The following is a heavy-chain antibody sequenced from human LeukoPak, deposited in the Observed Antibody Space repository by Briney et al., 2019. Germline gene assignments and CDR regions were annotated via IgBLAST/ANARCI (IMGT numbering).Heavy chain of an antibody. CDR3: ARDQGNYDFWSGYSAD. J-gene: IGHJ4*02. CDR1: GVSISSGGYY. CDR2: IYYSGST. V-gene: IGHV4-31*03. Sequence: RPSETLSLTCTVSGVSISSGGYYWSWIRQHPGKGLEWIGYIYYSGSTYYNPSLKSRVTISVGTSKNQFSLKLSSVTAADTAVYYCARDQGNYDFWSGYSADWGQGTLVTVSS. D-gene: IGHD3-3*01.